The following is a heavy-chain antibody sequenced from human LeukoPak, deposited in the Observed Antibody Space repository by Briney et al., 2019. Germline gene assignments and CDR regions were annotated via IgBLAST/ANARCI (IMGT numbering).Heavy chain of an antibody. CDR1: GFTVSAHY. V-gene: IGHV3-53*01. CDR2: LYTGGDT. J-gene: IGHJ4*02. Sequence: GGSLRLSCAVSGFTVSAHYMSWVRQAPGKGLECVSFLYTGGDTYYADSVKGRFTISRDNSKNTLYLQMNSLRAEDTAVYYCASFHRVPSITFDYWGQGTLVTVSS. CDR3: ASFHRVPSITFDY. D-gene: IGHD3-10*01.